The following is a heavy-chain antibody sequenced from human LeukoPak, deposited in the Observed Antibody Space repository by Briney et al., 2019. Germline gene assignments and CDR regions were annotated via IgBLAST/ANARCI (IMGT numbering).Heavy chain of an antibody. Sequence: ASVKVSCKASGYTFTSYGISWVRQAPGQGLEWMGWICAYNGNTNYAQKLQGRVTMTTDTSTSTAYMELRSLRSDDTAVYYCARWPYSSSWYYFDYWGQGTLVTVSS. CDR3: ARWPYSSSWYYFDY. CDR1: GYTFTSYG. CDR2: ICAYNGNT. J-gene: IGHJ4*02. V-gene: IGHV1-18*01. D-gene: IGHD6-13*01.